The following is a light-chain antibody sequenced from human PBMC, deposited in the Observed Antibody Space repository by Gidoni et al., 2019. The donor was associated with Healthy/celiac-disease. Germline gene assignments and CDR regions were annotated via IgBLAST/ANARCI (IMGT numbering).Light chain of an antibody. CDR3: QQYYSYPFT. V-gene: IGKV1-8*01. J-gene: IGKJ4*01. Sequence: AIRMTQSPSSFSASTGDRVTITCRASQGISSYLAWSQHKPGKAPKLLIYAASALQSGVPSRFSGSGSGTDFTLTISCLQSEDLATYYCQQYYSYPFTFGGGTKVEIK. CDR1: QGISSY. CDR2: AAS.